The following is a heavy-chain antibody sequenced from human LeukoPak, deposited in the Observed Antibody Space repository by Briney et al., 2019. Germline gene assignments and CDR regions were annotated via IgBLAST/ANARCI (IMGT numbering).Heavy chain of an antibody. D-gene: IGHD3-10*01. V-gene: IGHV3-13*01. CDR2: IGTAGDT. Sequence: GGSLRLSCAASGFTLSSYDMHWVRQATGKGLEWVSAIGTAGDTYYPGSVKGRFTISRENAKSSLYLQMNSLRAGDTAVYYCASVERGYYGSGSYFDYWGQGTLVTVSS. J-gene: IGHJ4*02. CDR1: GFTLSSYD. CDR3: ASVERGYYGSGSYFDY.